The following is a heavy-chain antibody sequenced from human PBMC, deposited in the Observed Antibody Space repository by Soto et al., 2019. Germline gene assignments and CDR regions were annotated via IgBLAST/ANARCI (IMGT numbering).Heavy chain of an antibody. D-gene: IGHD3-22*01. Sequence: EVQLVESGGGLVQPGGSLRLSCAASGFTFSSYSMNWVRQAPGKGLEWVSYISSSSSTIYYADSVKGRFTISRDNAKNSLYLQMNSLRDGDTAVYYCALNYYDSSGYQQGAFDIWGQGTMVTVSS. V-gene: IGHV3-48*02. J-gene: IGHJ3*02. CDR1: GFTFSSYS. CDR2: ISSSSSTI. CDR3: ALNYYDSSGYQQGAFDI.